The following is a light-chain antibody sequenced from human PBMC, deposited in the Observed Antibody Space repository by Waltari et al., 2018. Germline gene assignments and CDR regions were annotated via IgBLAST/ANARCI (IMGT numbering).Light chain of an antibody. Sequence: EIVLTQSPGTLSLSPGERATLPCRASQSVSSSYLAWYQQKPGQAPRLLIYGASSRATGIPDRFSGSGSGTDFTLTISRLEPEDFAVYYCQQYGSSRTFGGGTKVEIK. CDR2: GAS. J-gene: IGKJ4*01. V-gene: IGKV3-20*01. CDR1: QSVSSSY. CDR3: QQYGSSRT.